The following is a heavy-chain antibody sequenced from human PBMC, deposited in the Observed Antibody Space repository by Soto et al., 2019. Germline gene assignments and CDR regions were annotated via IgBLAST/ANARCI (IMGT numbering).Heavy chain of an antibody. D-gene: IGHD2-2*01. Sequence: QVQLVQSGAEVKKPGSSVKVSCKASGGTFSSYAISWVRQAPGQGLEWMGGIIPISGTANDAQKDQGRVTITADESTSTAYMELSSLRSEDTAVYYCARSQGSSTSLEIYYYYYYGMDVWGQGTTVTVSS. CDR2: IIPISGTA. CDR3: ARSQGSSTSLEIYYYYYYGMDV. J-gene: IGHJ6*02. V-gene: IGHV1-69*01. CDR1: GGTFSSYA.